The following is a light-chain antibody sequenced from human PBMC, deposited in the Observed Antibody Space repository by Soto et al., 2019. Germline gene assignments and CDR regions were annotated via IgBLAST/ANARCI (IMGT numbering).Light chain of an antibody. V-gene: IGKV1-5*01. Sequence: DIQVTQSPSTLSASVGDRVTITCRASQSISSWLAWYRQKPGKATKLMIYDASSLESGVPSRFSGSGSGTEFTLTISSLQPDDFADYYCQQYNSYSPWTFGQGTKVDIK. CDR1: QSISSW. J-gene: IGKJ1*01. CDR2: DAS. CDR3: QQYNSYSPWT.